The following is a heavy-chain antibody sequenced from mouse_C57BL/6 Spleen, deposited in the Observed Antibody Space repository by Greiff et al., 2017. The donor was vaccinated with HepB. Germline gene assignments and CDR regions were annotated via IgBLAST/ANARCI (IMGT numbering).Heavy chain of an antibody. D-gene: IGHD1-1*01. CDR2: IDPETGGT. V-gene: IGHV1-15*01. J-gene: IGHJ3*01. CDR1: GYTFTDYE. Sequence: VQLQQSGAELVRPGASVTLSCKASGYTFTDYEMHWVKQTPVHGLEWIGAIDPETGGTAYNQKFKGKAILTADKSSSTAYMELRSLTSEDSAVYYCTRSVITTVGRAWFAYWGQGTLVTVSA. CDR3: TRSVITTVGRAWFAY.